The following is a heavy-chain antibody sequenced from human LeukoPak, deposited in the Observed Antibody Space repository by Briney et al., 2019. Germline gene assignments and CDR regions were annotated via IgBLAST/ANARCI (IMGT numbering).Heavy chain of an antibody. CDR3: ARDVGKDTITTEVAY. CDR1: GFSFSNHG. Sequence: GGSLRLSCAASGFSFSNHGMHWVRQAPGKRLEWVAVIWDDGNNKRYANSVNGRFTISRDNSKNTLYLQMNSLRVEDTAVYYCARDVGKDTITTEVAYWGQGTLVTVSS. J-gene: IGHJ4*02. V-gene: IGHV3-33*01. CDR2: IWDDGNNK. D-gene: IGHD4-11*01.